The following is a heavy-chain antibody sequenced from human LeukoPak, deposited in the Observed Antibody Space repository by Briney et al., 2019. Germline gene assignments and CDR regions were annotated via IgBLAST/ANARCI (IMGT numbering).Heavy chain of an antibody. J-gene: IGHJ4*02. CDR1: SGSINSYY. D-gene: IGHD6-19*01. V-gene: IGHV4-59*01. CDR3: AREYSSGWYEF. Sequence: SETLSLTCTVSSGSINSYYWSWVRQPPGKGLEYIGYIYYSGRTHYNPSLKSRVTISVDTSKNQFSLKLSSVTAADTAVYYCAREYSSGWYEFGGQGTLVTVSS. CDR2: IYYSGRT.